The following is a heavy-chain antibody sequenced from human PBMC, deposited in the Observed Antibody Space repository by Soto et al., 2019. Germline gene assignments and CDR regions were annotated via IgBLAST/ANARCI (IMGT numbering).Heavy chain of an antibody. J-gene: IGHJ6*02. CDR3: ARDMAAAGKSYYYYGMDV. CDR2: ISSRSSYI. V-gene: IGHV3-21*01. D-gene: IGHD6-13*01. Sequence: EVQLVESGGGLVKPGGSLRLSCAASGFTFSSYSMNWVRQAPGKGLEWVSSISSRSSYIYYADSVKGRFTISRDNAKNSMYLQMSSLRAEDTAVYYCARDMAAAGKSYYYYGMDVWGQGTTVTVSS. CDR1: GFTFSSYS.